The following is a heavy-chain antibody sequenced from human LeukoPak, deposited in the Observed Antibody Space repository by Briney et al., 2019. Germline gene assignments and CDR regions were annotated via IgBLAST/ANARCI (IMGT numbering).Heavy chain of an antibody. D-gene: IGHD3-22*01. J-gene: IGHJ4*02. V-gene: IGHV4-31*03. CDR3: ARDRNYYDSSGFDY. Sequence: SETLSLTCTVSGGSISSGGYYWSWIRQHPGKGLEWIGYIYYSGSTHYNPFLKSRVTISVDTSKNQFSLKLSSVTAADTAVYYCARDRNYYDSSGFDYWGQGTLVTVSS. CDR1: GGSISSGGYY. CDR2: IYYSGST.